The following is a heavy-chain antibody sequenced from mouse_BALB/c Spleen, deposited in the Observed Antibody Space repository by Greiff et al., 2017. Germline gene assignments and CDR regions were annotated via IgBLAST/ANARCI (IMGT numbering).Heavy chain of an antibody. CDR1: GFTFSDYG. CDR2: ISNLAYSI. V-gene: IGHV5-15*02. Sequence: EVQRVESGGGLVQPGGSRKLSCAASGFTFSDYGMAWVPQASGKGPEWVAFISNLAYSIYYADTVTGRFTISRENAKNTLYLEMSSLRSEDTAMYYCARGRGNYAMDYWGQGTSVTVSS. CDR3: ARGRGNYAMDY. J-gene: IGHJ4*01.